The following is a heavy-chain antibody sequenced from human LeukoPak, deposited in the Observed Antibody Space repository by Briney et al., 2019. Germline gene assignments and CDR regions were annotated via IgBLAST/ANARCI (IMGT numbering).Heavy chain of an antibody. J-gene: IGHJ4*02. D-gene: IGHD2-2*02. CDR1: GFTFSSYS. CDR3: AKDSCSSTSCYIAY. V-gene: IGHV3-7*01. Sequence: GGSLRLSCAASGFTFSSYSMSWVRQTPEKGLEWVANIKHDESEKYYVDSVKGRFTISRDNAKNSVYLQMNSLRVEDTAVYYCAKDSCSSTSCYIAYWGQGTLVTVSS. CDR2: IKHDESEK.